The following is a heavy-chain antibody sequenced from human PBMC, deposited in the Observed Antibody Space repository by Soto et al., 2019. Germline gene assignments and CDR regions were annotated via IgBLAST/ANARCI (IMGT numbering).Heavy chain of an antibody. CDR1: GFTFSTYA. J-gene: IGHJ4*02. Sequence: GGSLRLSCAASGFTFSTYAMSWVRQAPGKGLEWVSAISGSGGNSTFYGDSVKGRFTISRDNSKNTLYLEMSSLGAEDTAVYYCAKGGGSCCFDCWGQGTLVP. CDR3: AKGGGSCCFDC. V-gene: IGHV3-23*01. CDR2: ISGSGGNST. D-gene: IGHD2-15*01.